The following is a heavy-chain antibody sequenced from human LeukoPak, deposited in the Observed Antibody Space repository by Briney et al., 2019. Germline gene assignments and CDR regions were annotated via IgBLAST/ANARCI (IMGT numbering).Heavy chain of an antibody. D-gene: IGHD1-7*01. J-gene: IGHJ4*02. CDR2: INPNSGGT. Sequence: GASVKVSCKASGYTFTGYYMHWVRQAPGQGLEWMGRINPNSGGTNYAQKFQGRVTMTRDTSISTAYMELSRLRSDDTAVYYCARELAGTGNFDYWGQGTLVTVSS. V-gene: IGHV1-2*06. CDR3: ARELAGTGNFDY. CDR1: GYTFTGYY.